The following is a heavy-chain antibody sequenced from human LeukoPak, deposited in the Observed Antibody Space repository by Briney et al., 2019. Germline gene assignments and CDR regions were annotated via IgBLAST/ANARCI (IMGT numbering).Heavy chain of an antibody. CDR2: IKQDGSEK. CDR3: AKKHGVHFGEPSLDY. Sequence: PGGSLRLSCAASGFTFSSYWMSWVRQAPGKGLEWVANIKQDGSEKYYVDSVKGRFTISRDNAKNSLYLQMNSLRAEDTAVYYCAKKHGVHFGEPSLDYWGQGTLVTVSS. V-gene: IGHV3-7*01. CDR1: GFTFSSYW. J-gene: IGHJ4*02. D-gene: IGHD3-10*01.